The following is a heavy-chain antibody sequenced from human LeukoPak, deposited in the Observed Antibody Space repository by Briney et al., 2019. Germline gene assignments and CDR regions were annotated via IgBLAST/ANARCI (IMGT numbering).Heavy chain of an antibody. D-gene: IGHD2-21*01. CDR2: IEQDGSEK. CDR3: ARAGLGCGGDCYSPLGFDY. CDR1: GFTFSSYW. V-gene: IGHV3-7*01. J-gene: IGHJ4*02. Sequence: PGGSLRLSCAASGFTFSSYWMSWVRQAPGKGLEWVANIEQDGSEKYYVDSVKGRFTISRDNAENSLYLQMNSLRAEDTAVYYCARAGLGCGGDCYSPLGFDYWGQGTLVTVSS.